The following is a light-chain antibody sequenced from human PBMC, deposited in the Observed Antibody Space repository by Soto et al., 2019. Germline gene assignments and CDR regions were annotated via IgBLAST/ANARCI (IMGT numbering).Light chain of an antibody. Sequence: QSALTQPPSASGSPGQSVTISCTGTSSDVGGNNYVSWYQQHPGKAPKLMISEVSKRPSGVPDRFSGSKSGNTASLTVSGLQAEDEADYYCSSFAGNNNLVFGGGTQLTVL. V-gene: IGLV2-8*01. CDR1: SSDVGGNNY. CDR3: SSFAGNNNLV. J-gene: IGLJ2*01. CDR2: EVS.